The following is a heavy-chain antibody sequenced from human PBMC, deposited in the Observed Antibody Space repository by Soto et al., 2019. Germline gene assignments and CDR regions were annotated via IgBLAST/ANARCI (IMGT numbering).Heavy chain of an antibody. CDR3: AREEGVYYYDSSGYSPGY. J-gene: IGHJ4*02. CDR2: INHSGSA. Sequence: PSETLSLTCAVSGGSFTAYYWSWIRQPPGKGLEWIGEINHSGSANYNPSLKSRVTISVDTSKNQFSLKLSSVTAADTAVYYCAREEGVYYYDSSGYSPGYWGQGTLVTVSS. V-gene: IGHV4-34*01. CDR1: GGSFTAYY. D-gene: IGHD3-22*01.